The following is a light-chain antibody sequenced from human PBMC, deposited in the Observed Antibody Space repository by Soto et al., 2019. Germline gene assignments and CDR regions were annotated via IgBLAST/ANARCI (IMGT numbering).Light chain of an antibody. CDR2: ANI. Sequence: QSVLTQPPSVSGAPGQRVSISCTGTNTNIGAGYDVNWYQLLPGTAPKLLIYANINRPSGVPDRFSGSKSGASAFLVITGLQAEDEADYYCQSYDSILSAWKVFGGGTKLTVL. V-gene: IGLV1-40*01. J-gene: IGLJ3*02. CDR1: NTNIGAGYD. CDR3: QSYDSILSAWKV.